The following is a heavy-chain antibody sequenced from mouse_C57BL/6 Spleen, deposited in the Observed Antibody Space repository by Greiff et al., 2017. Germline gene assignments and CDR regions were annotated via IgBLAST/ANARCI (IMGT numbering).Heavy chain of an antibody. CDR3: ATNYGSSFGYYAMDY. Sequence: QVQLQQPVAELVRPGTSVKLSCKASGYTFTSYWMHWVKQRPGQGLEWIGVIDPSDSYTNYNQKFKGKATLTVDTSSSTAYMQLSSLTSEDSAVYYCATNYGSSFGYYAMDYWGQGASVTVST. CDR2: IDPSDSYT. D-gene: IGHD1-1*01. V-gene: IGHV1-59*01. CDR1: GYTFTSYW. J-gene: IGHJ4*01.